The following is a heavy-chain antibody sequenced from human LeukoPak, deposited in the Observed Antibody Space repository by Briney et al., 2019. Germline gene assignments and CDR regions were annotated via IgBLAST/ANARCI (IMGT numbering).Heavy chain of an antibody. CDR3: ARGRTDLVTAMSY. V-gene: IGHV1-69*04. D-gene: IGHD2-21*02. J-gene: IGHJ4*02. CDR2: IIPILGIA. Sequence: SVKVFCKASGGTFSSYAISWVRQAPGQGLEWMGRIIPILGIANYAQKFQGRVTITADKSTSTAYMELSSLRSEDTAVYYCARGRTDLVTAMSYWGQGTLVTVSS. CDR1: GGTFSSYA.